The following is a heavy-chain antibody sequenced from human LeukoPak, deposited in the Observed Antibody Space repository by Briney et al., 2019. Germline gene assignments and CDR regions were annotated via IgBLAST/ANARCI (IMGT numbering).Heavy chain of an antibody. CDR3: ARVRPTQCDYFDY. CDR1: GYTFTSYG. V-gene: IGHV1-18*04. D-gene: IGHD5-24*01. J-gene: IGHJ4*02. CDR2: ISAYNGNT. Sequence: ASVKVSCKGSGYTFTSYGISWVRHGPGQGLEWMGWISAYNGNTNYAQKLQGRVTMTTDTSTRTAYVELRSLRADDPAVYYCARVRPTQCDYFDYWGQGTLVTVSS.